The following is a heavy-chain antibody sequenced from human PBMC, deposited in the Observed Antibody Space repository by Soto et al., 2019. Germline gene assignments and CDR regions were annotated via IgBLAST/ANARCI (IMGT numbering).Heavy chain of an antibody. V-gene: IGHV1-69*01. D-gene: IGHD2-2*01. CDR1: GGMFYSSA. J-gene: IGHJ4*02. Sequence: QVQLVQSGAEVKKPGSSVRVSCKASGGMFYSSAINWVRQAPGQGLEWMGGIVPMNGSPKYAQEFLGRVIISADASSTTAYMDLSGLKSEDTAVYYCSFAPNWTYQLTIYWGRGTQVTVSS. CDR2: IVPMNGSP. CDR3: SFAPNWTYQLTIY.